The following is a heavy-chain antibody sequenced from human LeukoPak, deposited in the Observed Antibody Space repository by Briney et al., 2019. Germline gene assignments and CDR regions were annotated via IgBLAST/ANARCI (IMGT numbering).Heavy chain of an antibody. CDR1: GYTFTSYG. D-gene: IGHD6-13*01. V-gene: IGHV1-18*04. J-gene: IGHJ4*02. CDR3: ARDMELAAAGTATSIFDY. Sequence: GASVKVSCKASGYTFTSYGISWVRQAPGQGLEWMGWISAYNGNTNYAQKLQGRVTMTTDTSTSTAYMELRSLRSDDTAAYYCARDMELAAAGTATSIFDYWGQGTLVTVSS. CDR2: ISAYNGNT.